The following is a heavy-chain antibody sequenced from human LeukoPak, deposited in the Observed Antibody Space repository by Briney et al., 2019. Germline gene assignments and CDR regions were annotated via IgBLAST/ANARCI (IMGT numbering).Heavy chain of an antibody. D-gene: IGHD3/OR15-3a*01. CDR3: ARPVKYYDVWSGFPPFDY. V-gene: IGHV1-69*13. Sequence: ASVKVSCKASGGTFSNYAISWVRQAPGQGLEWMGGIIPIFGTANYAQKFQGRVTITADESTSTAYMELSSLRSEDTAVYYCARPVKYYDVWSGFPPFDYWGQGTLVTVSS. CDR1: GGTFSNYA. J-gene: IGHJ4*02. CDR2: IIPIFGTA.